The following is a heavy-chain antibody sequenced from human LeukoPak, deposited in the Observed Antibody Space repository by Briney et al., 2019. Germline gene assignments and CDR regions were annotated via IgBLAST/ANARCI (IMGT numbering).Heavy chain of an antibody. Sequence: PSETLSLTCAVYGGSFSAYYWSWIRQPPGKGLEWIGEINHSGSTNYNPSLKSRVTISVDTSKNQFSLKLSSVTAADTAVYYCARTTVVQGIWNFDLWGRGTLVTVSS. V-gene: IGHV4-34*01. D-gene: IGHD4-23*01. CDR1: GGSFSAYY. CDR2: INHSGST. CDR3: ARTTVVQGIWNFDL. J-gene: IGHJ2*01.